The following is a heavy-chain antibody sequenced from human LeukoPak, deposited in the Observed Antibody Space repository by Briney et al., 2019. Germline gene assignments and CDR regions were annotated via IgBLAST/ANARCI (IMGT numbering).Heavy chain of an antibody. D-gene: IGHD1-7*01. CDR2: MLTPGNT. CDR3: GRLGSGTLEFDS. Sequence: PSETLSLTCTVSSHPNNSGHYHWRSVRQPAGRGLGWVGRMLTPGNTDYSAARESRVTIFMDTSKNVFSMHRDSETAPDTAVYFCGRLGSGTLEFDSWGRGTLVTVSS. J-gene: IGHJ4*02. V-gene: IGHV4-61*02. CDR1: SHPNNSGHYH.